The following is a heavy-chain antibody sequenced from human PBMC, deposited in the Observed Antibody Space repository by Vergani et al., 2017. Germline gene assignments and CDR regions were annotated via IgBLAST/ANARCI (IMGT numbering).Heavy chain of an antibody. CDR3: VKDRMTYYDFWSGYMGTADY. J-gene: IGHJ4*02. CDR1: GFTFSSYA. CDR2: ISSNGGST. Sequence: EVQLVESGGGLVQPGGSLRLSCSASGFTFSSYAMHWVRQAPGKGLEYVSAISSNGGSTYYADSVKGRFTISRDNSKNTLYFQMSSLRAEDTAVYYCVKDRMTYYDFWSGYMGTADYWGQGTLVTVSS. D-gene: IGHD3-3*01. V-gene: IGHV3-64D*06.